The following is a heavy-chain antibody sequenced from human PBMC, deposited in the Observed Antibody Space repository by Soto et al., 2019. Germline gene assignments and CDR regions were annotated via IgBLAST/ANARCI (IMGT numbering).Heavy chain of an antibody. V-gene: IGHV4-59*01. CDR2: IYYSGST. J-gene: IGHJ4*02. CDR3: AREVAVAGPGEVLFDY. CDR1: GGSISSYY. Sequence: SETLSLTCTVSGGSISSYYWSWIRQPPGKGLEWIGYIYYSGSTNYNPSLKSRVTISVDASKNQFSLKLSSVTAADTAVYYCAREVAVAGPGEVLFDYWGQGTLVTVSS. D-gene: IGHD6-19*01.